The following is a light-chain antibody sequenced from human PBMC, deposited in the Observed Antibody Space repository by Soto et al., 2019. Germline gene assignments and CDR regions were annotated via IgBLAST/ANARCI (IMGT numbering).Light chain of an antibody. V-gene: IGKV3-15*01. CDR2: GVS. CDR3: QQYSNWPLT. Sequence: EIVMTQSPATLSVSPRERATLSCRASQSVGNNFAWYQQKPGQAPRLLIYGVSIRATGVPSRFSGSGSGTEFTLTISSLQSEDFAVYYCQQYSNWPLTFGGGTKVGIK. J-gene: IGKJ4*01. CDR1: QSVGNN.